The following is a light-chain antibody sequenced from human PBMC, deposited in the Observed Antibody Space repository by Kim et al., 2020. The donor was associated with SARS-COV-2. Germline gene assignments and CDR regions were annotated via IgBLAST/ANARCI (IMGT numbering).Light chain of an antibody. Sequence: SVYPGQKASITCSIDNLGYKYACWYQPKPGQSPVLVIYQDSKRRSGIPVRFSGSNSGNTATLTIRGTQAMDEADYYCQAWDSSSVVFGGGTQLTVL. CDR3: QAWDSSSVV. CDR1: NLGYKY. V-gene: IGLV3-1*01. J-gene: IGLJ2*01. CDR2: QDS.